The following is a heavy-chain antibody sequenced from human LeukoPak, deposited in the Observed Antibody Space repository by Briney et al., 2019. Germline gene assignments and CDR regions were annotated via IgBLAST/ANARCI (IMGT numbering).Heavy chain of an antibody. V-gene: IGHV4-59*12. CDR3: AREKGFGEFANWFDP. CDR1: GGSISSYY. Sequence: SETLSLTCTVSGGSISSYYWSWIRQPPGKGLEWIGYIYYSGSTNYNPSLKSRVTISVDTSKNQFSLKLSSVTAADTAVYYCAREKGFGEFANWFDPWGQGTLVTVSS. D-gene: IGHD3-10*01. CDR2: IYYSGST. J-gene: IGHJ5*02.